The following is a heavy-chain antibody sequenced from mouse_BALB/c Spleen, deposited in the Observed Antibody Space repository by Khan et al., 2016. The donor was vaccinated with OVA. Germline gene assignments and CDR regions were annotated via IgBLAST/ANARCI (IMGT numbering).Heavy chain of an antibody. V-gene: IGHV3-2*02. CDR1: GYSITSDYA. J-gene: IGHJ3*01. CDR3: ARCFTY. CDR2: ISYSGST. Sequence: EVQLQESGPGLVKPSQSLSLTCTVTGYSITSDYAWNWIRQFPGNKLEWMGYISYSGSTTYTPSLKGRISITRDTSKNQFFLQLNSVTTEDTATYYCARCFTYWGQGTLVTVSA.